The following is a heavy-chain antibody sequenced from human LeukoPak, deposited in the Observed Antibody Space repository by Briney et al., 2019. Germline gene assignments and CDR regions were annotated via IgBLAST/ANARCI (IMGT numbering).Heavy chain of an antibody. Sequence: ASVKVSCKASGYTFTGYYMHWVRQAPGQGLEWMGWINPNSGGTNYAQKFQGWVTMTRDTSISTAYMELSRLRSDDTAVYYCAREGGATTDLFDYWGQGTLVTVSS. CDR2: INPNSGGT. CDR1: GYTFTGYY. CDR3: AREGGATTDLFDY. V-gene: IGHV1-2*04. J-gene: IGHJ4*02. D-gene: IGHD1-26*01.